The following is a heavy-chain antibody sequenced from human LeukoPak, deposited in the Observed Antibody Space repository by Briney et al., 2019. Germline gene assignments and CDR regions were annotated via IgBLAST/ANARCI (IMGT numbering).Heavy chain of an antibody. CDR3: AKGVRLGYCSGGSCYPFDY. Sequence: GGSLRLSCAASGFTFSSYAMSWVRQAPGKGLEWVAAISGSGGSTYYADSVKGRFTISRDNAKNTLYLQMNSLRAEDTAVYYCAKGVRLGYCSGGSCYPFDYWGQGTLVTVSS. CDR1: GFTFSSYA. J-gene: IGHJ4*02. CDR2: ISGSGGST. V-gene: IGHV3-23*01. D-gene: IGHD2-15*01.